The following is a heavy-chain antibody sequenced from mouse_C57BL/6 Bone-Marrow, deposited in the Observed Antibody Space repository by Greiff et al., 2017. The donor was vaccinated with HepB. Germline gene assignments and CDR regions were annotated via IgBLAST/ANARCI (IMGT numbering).Heavy chain of an antibody. D-gene: IGHD1-1*01. V-gene: IGHV1-72*01. CDR3: ASRGITTVVRYWYFDV. J-gene: IGHJ1*03. CDR2: IDPNSGGT. Sequence: QVQLKQPGAELVKPGASVKLSCKASGYTFTSYWMHWVKQRPGRGLEWIGRIDPNSGGTKYNEKFKSKATLTVDKPSSTAYMQLSSLTSEDSAVYYCASRGITTVVRYWYFDVWGTGTTVTVSS. CDR1: GYTFTSYW.